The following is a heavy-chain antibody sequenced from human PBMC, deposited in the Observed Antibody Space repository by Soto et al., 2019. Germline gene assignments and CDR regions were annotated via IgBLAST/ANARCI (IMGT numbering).Heavy chain of an antibody. Sequence: GGSLRLSCAASGFTFSSYAMSWVRQAPGKGLEWVSAISGSGGSTYYADSVKGRFTISRDNSKNTLYLQMNSLRAEDTAVYFCGTMLKQRRRSFEPWGHATLVTVSS. CDR3: GTMLKQRRRSFEP. CDR2: ISGSGGST. D-gene: IGHD6-25*01. J-gene: IGHJ5*02. CDR1: GFTFSSYA. V-gene: IGHV3-23*01.